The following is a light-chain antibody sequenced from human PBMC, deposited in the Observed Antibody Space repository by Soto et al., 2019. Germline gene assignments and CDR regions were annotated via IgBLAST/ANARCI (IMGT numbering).Light chain of an antibody. J-gene: IGKJ1*01. CDR2: AAS. CDR3: QQYGSSSTWT. V-gene: IGKV3-20*01. CDR1: QSVSSAY. Sequence: EIVLTQSPGTLSLSPGERATLSCRASQSVSSAYLAWYQHKPGQPPTLLIYAASSRVTGIPDRFSGSGSGTDCTLTISRLEPEDFAVYYCQQYGSSSTWTFGQGTKVEI.